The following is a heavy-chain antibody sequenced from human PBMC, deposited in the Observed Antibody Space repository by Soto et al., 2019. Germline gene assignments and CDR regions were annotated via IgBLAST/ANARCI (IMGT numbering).Heavy chain of an antibody. CDR3: ASGYSGYDYLESVPYYYMDV. V-gene: IGHV1-8*01. Sequence: ASVKVSCKASGYTFTSYDINWVRQATGQGLEWMGWMNPNSGNTGYAQKFQGRVTMTRNTSISTAYMELSSLRSEDTAVYYCASGYSGYDYLESVPYYYMDVWGKGTTVTVSS. CDR2: MNPNSGNT. D-gene: IGHD5-12*01. J-gene: IGHJ6*03. CDR1: GYTFTSYD.